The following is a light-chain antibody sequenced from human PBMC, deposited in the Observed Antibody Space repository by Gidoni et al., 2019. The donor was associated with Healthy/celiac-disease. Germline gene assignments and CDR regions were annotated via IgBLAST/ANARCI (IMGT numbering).Light chain of an antibody. CDR2: LGS. CDR3: MPRVYT. CDR1: QSLLHSNGYNY. J-gene: IGKJ2*01. V-gene: IGKV2-28*01. Sequence: DIVMTQSPLSLPVTPGEPASISCRSSQSLLHSNGYNYLDWYLQKPGQSPQLLIYLGSNRASGVPDRFSGSGSGTDFTLKISRVEAEDVGVYYCMPRVYTFGQGTKLEIK.